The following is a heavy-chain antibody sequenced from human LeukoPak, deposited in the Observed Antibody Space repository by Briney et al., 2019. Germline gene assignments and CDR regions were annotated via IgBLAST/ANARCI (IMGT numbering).Heavy chain of an antibody. D-gene: IGHD3-9*01. CDR3: ARRGYDILTGYYYHFDY. CDR2: IYTSGST. CDR1: GGSISSYY. Sequence: RTSETLSLTCTVSGGSISSYYWSWIRQPAWKGLEWIGRIYTSGSTNYNPSLKSRVTMSVDTSKNQFSLMLSSVTAADTAVYYCARRGYDILTGYYYHFDYWGQGTLVTDSS. J-gene: IGHJ4*02. V-gene: IGHV4-4*07.